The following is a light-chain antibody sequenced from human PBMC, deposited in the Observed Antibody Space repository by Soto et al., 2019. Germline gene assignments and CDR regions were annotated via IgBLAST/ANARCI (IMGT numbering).Light chain of an antibody. CDR3: QQYNDYWT. Sequence: DIQMTQSPSTLSASVGDRVTITCRASQSISTWLAWYQQKPGKAPKLLIFDASNLESGVPSRFSGGGSGTEFTLTISSLQPDDFATYFCQQYNDYWTFGQGTKVDTK. CDR2: DAS. J-gene: IGKJ1*01. CDR1: QSISTW. V-gene: IGKV1-5*01.